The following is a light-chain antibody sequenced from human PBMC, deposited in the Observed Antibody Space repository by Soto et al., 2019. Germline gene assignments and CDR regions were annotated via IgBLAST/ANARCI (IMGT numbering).Light chain of an antibody. CDR2: LGS. CDR1: QSLLHSNGYNY. CDR3: MQALQTPMFT. Sequence: IVMTQSPLSLPVTPGEPASISCRSSQSLLHSNGYNYLDWYVQKPGQSPQLLIFLGSDRASGVPDRFSGSGSGTDFTLKISKVEAEDVGVYYCMQALQTPMFTFGQGTKLEIK. J-gene: IGKJ2*01. V-gene: IGKV2-28*01.